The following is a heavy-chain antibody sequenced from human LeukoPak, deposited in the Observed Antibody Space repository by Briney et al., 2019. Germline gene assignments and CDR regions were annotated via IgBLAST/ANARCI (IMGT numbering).Heavy chain of an antibody. V-gene: IGHV4-34*01. Sequence: SETLSLTCAVYGGSFSGYYWSWIRQPPGKGLEWVGEINHSGSTNYNPSLKSRVTISVDTSKNQFSLKLSSVTAADTAVYYCARGLGFWSGYYKLDYWGQGTLVTVSS. D-gene: IGHD3-3*01. CDR3: ARGLGFWSGYYKLDY. J-gene: IGHJ4*02. CDR1: GGSFSGYY. CDR2: INHSGST.